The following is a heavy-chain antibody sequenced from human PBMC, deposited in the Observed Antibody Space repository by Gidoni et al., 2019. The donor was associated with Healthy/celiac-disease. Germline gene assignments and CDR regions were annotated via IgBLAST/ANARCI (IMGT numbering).Heavy chain of an antibody. CDR1: GFTFSSYD. CDR3: ARGAFDYVWGSYRSYWYFDL. Sequence: EVQLVEYGGGLVQPGGSLRLSCAASGFTFSSYDMHWVRQATGKGLEWVSAIGTAGDTYYPGSVKGRFTISRENAKNSLYLQMNSLRAGDTAVYYCARGAFDYVWGSYRSYWYFDLWGRGTLVTVSS. J-gene: IGHJ2*01. CDR2: IGTAGDT. V-gene: IGHV3-13*01. D-gene: IGHD3-16*02.